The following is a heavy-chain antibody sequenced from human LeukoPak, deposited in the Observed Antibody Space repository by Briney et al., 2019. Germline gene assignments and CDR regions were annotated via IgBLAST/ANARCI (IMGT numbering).Heavy chain of an antibody. V-gene: IGHV5-51*01. D-gene: IGHD6-13*01. CDR1: GYSFTNHW. CDR2: IHPSDSDI. CDR3: ARGITAAAVTKFDY. Sequence: GESLKISCKGFGYSFTNHWIGWVRQMPGKGLEWMGIIHPSDSDIRYSPSFQGQVTISADRSVSTAYLQWRSLKASDSAMYYCARGITAAAVTKFDYWGQGTLVTVSS. J-gene: IGHJ4*02.